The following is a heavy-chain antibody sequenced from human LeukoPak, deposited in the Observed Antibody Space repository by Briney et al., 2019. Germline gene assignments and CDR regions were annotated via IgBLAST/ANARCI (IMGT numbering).Heavy chain of an antibody. J-gene: IGHJ6*02. CDR2: IKSKTDGGTT. Sequence: GGSLRLSCAASGFTFSNAWMSWVRQAPGKGLEWVGRIKSKTDGGTTDYAAPVKGRFTISRDDSKNTLYLQMNSLKTEDTAVYYCTTEGVIAAATYGMDVWGQETTVTVSS. V-gene: IGHV3-15*01. D-gene: IGHD6-13*01. CDR3: TTEGVIAAATYGMDV. CDR1: GFTFSNAW.